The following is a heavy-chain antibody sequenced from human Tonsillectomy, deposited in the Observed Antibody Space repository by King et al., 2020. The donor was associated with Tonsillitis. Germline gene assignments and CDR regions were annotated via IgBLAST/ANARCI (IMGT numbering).Heavy chain of an antibody. V-gene: IGHV4-39*07. D-gene: IGHD4-17*01. CDR2: IYYSGST. CDR3: ARDPLYGDYDYYGMDV. CDR1: GGSISSSSYY. Sequence: QLQESGPGLVKPSETLSLTCTVSGGSISSSSYYWGWIRQPPGKGLEWIGSIYYSGSTYYNPSLKSRVTISVDTSKNQFSLKLSSVTAADTAVYYCARDPLYGDYDYYGMDVWGQGTTVTVSS. J-gene: IGHJ6*02.